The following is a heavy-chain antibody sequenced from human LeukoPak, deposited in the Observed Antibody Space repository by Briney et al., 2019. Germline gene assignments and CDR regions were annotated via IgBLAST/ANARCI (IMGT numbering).Heavy chain of an antibody. CDR3: AKDRAYGSGSYSY. CDR2: IRYDGSNK. D-gene: IGHD3-10*01. Sequence: GRSLRLSCAASGFTFSSYAMHWVRQAPGKGLEWVSFIRYDGSNKYYADSVKGRFIISRDNSKNTLYLQMNSLRAEDTAVYYCAKDRAYGSGSYSYWGQGTLVTVSS. V-gene: IGHV3-30*02. J-gene: IGHJ4*02. CDR1: GFTFSSYA.